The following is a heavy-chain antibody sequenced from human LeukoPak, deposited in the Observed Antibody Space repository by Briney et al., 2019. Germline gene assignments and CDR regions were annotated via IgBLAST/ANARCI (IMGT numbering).Heavy chain of an antibody. CDR1: GGTFSSYA. CDR3: ARGYSSSPNWFDP. V-gene: IGHV1-69*05. CDR2: IIPIFGTA. D-gene: IGHD6-13*01. J-gene: IGHJ5*02. Sequence: ASVKVSXKASGGTFSSYAISWVRQAPGQGLEWMGRIIPIFGTANYAQKFQGRVTITTDESTSTAYMELSSLRSEDTAVYYCARGYSSSPNWFDPWGQGTLVTVSS.